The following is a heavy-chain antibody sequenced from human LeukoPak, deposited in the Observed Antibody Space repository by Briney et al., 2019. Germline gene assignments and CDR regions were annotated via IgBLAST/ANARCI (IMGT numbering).Heavy chain of an antibody. J-gene: IGHJ4*02. CDR1: GFSFSTYA. CDR2: ISYDGSNK. Sequence: PGGSLRLSCAASGFSFSTYAMHWVRQAPGKGLEWVALISYDGSNKYYADSVKGRFTISRDNSKNTLYLQMNSLRAEDTAVYYCARNFRDGYNNSFDYWGQGTLVTVSS. CDR3: ARNFRDGYNNSFDY. D-gene: IGHD5-24*01. V-gene: IGHV3-30*04.